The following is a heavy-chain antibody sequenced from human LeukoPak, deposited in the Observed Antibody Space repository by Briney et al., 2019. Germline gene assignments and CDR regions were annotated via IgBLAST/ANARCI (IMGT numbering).Heavy chain of an antibody. CDR3: ASSREGRVDSETRLVDY. D-gene: IGHD1-7*01. J-gene: IGHJ4*02. CDR2: VNAGNGNT. Sequence: ASVKVSCKASGYTFTSYAMHWVRQAPGQRLEWMGWVNAGNGNTKYSQNFQGRVTITRDTSASTAYMELRSLRSEDTAVYYCASSREGRVDSETRLVDYWGQGTLVTVSS. CDR1: GYTFTSYA. V-gene: IGHV1-3*01.